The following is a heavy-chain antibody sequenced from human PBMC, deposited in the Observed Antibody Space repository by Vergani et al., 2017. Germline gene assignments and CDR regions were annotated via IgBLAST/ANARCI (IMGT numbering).Heavy chain of an antibody. D-gene: IGHD3-3*01. J-gene: IGHJ3*02. CDR2: IYYSGST. CDR3: ARAFTTFGVVSRRAFDI. Sequence: QVQLQESGPGLVKPSETLSLTCTVAGGSVSSSSYSWGWIRQPPGKGLGWIGSIYYSGSTYYNPSLKSRVTISVDTSKNQFSLKMSSVTAADTAVYYCARAFTTFGVVSRRAFDIWGQGTMVTVSS. CDR1: GGSVSSSSYS. V-gene: IGHV4-39*07.